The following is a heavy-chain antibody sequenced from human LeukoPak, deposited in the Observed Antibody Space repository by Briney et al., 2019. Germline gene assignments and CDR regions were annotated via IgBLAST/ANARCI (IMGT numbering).Heavy chain of an antibody. D-gene: IGHD4-23*01. CDR1: GFSFSDYY. CDR3: AFSKGGGNSASDY. J-gene: IGHJ4*02. CDR2: ISSFGSTI. Sequence: GGSLRLSCAASGFSFSDYYMSWIRQAPGKGLEWVSYISSFGSTIYYADSVKGRFTISRDNAKNSLYLQMNSLRAEDTAVYYCAFSKGGGNSASDYWGQGTLVTVSS. V-gene: IGHV3-11*01.